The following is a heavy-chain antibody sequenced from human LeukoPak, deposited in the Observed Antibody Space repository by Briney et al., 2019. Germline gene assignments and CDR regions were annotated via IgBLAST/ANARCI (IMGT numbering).Heavy chain of an antibody. Sequence: ASVKVSCKVSGYTLTELSMHWVRQAPGKGLEWMGGFDPEDGETIYAQKFQGRVTMTEDTSTDTAYMELSSLRSEDTAVYYCATGRARTPYSSSWYRYYYYMDVWGKGTTVTVTS. D-gene: IGHD6-13*01. V-gene: IGHV1-24*01. CDR2: FDPEDGET. CDR3: ATGRARTPYSSSWYRYYYYMDV. CDR1: GYTLTELS. J-gene: IGHJ6*03.